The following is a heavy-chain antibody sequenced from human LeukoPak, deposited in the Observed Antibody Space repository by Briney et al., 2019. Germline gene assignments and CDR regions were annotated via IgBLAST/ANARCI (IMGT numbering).Heavy chain of an antibody. CDR2: IYTSGST. CDR3: ARGGGAYCGDDCHRNFDY. CDR1: GGSISSYY. J-gene: IGHJ4*02. V-gene: IGHV4-4*07. D-gene: IGHD2-21*02. Sequence: PSETLSLTCTVSGGSISSYYWSWIRQPAGKGLEWIGRIYTSGSTNYNPSLKSRVTMSVDTSKNQFSLKLSSVTAADTAVYYCARGGGAYCGDDCHRNFDYWGQGTLVTVSS.